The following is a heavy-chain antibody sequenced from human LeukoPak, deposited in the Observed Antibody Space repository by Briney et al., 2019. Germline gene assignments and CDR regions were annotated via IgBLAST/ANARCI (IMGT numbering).Heavy chain of an antibody. CDR2: IYHSGST. J-gene: IGHJ4*02. CDR1: GSSISNNAL. D-gene: IGHD3-9*01. V-gene: IGHV4-28*01. CDR3: ARQYYDILTGYPYYFDY. Sequence: PSDTLSLTCAVSGSSISNNALWGWIRQPPGKGLEWIGYIYHSGSTYYNPSLKSRVTMSADTSKNQFSLKLTSVTAVDTAVYYCARQYYDILTGYPYYFDYWGQGTLVTASS.